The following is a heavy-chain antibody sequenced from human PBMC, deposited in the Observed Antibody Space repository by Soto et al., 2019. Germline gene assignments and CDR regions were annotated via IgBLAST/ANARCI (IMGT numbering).Heavy chain of an antibody. D-gene: IGHD6-6*01. J-gene: IGHJ4*02. CDR2: ISSSGSTI. CDR3: ARGDNSSSKFRNFGS. V-gene: IGHV3-11*01. Sequence: PGGSLRLSCAASGFTFSDYYMSWIRQAPGKGLEWVSYISSSGSTIYYADSVKGRFTISRDNAKNSLYLQMNGLGAEDTAVYYCARGDNSSSKFRNFGSWGQGALVTVSS. CDR1: GFTFSDYY.